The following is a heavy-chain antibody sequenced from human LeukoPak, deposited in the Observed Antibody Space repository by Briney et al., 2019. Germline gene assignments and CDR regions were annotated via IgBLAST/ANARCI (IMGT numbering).Heavy chain of an antibody. Sequence: GGSLRLSCAASGFTFSSCGMHWVRQAPGKGLEWVAVISYDGSNKYYADSVKGRFTISRDNSKNTLYLQMNSLRAEDTAVYYCAKEDTVAGTTDYWGQGTLVTVSS. CDR3: AKEDTVAGTTDY. D-gene: IGHD6-19*01. CDR2: ISYDGSNK. V-gene: IGHV3-30*18. CDR1: GFTFSSCG. J-gene: IGHJ4*02.